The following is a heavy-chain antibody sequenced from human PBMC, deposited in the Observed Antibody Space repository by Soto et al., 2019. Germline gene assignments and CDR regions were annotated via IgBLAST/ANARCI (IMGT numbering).Heavy chain of an antibody. D-gene: IGHD6-13*01. V-gene: IGHV4-34*01. CDR1: GGSFSGYY. CDR3: TTHGLIAAAGTGFDP. J-gene: IGHJ5*02. Sequence: KTSETLSLTCAVYGGSFSGYYWSWIRQPPGKGLEWIGEINHSGSTNYNPSLKSRVTISVDTSKNQFSLKLSSVTAADTAVYYCTTHGLIAAAGTGFDPWGQGTLVTVSS. CDR2: INHSGST.